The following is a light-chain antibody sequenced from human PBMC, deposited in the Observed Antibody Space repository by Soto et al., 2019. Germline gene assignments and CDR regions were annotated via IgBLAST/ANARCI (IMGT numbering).Light chain of an antibody. CDR1: QSVSSY. CDR2: DAS. CDR3: QQRSNWPRT. Sequence: EIVLTQSPGTLSLSPGERATLSCRASQSVSSYLAWYQQKPGQAPRLLIYDASNRATGIPDRFSGSGSGTDFTLTISSLEPEDFAAYYCQQRSNWPRTFGQGTKVDIK. V-gene: IGKV3-11*01. J-gene: IGKJ1*01.